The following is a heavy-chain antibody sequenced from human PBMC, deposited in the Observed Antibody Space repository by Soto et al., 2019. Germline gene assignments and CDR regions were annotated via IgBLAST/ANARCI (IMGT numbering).Heavy chain of an antibody. CDR2: IYHSGAT. Sequence: SETLSLTCGVSGDSITSTAFWSWVRQPPGKGLEWIGEIYHSGATNSNPSLKSRVTMSVDKSKNQFSLRLSSVTAADTAVYYCAAGGGLPRYYWGQGTLVTISS. CDR3: AAGGGLPRYY. D-gene: IGHD5-12*01. J-gene: IGHJ4*02. CDR1: GDSITSTAF. V-gene: IGHV4-4*02.